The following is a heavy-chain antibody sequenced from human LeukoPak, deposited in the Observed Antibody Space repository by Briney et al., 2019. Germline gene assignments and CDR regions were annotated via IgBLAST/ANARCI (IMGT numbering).Heavy chain of an antibody. Sequence: PGGSLRLSCAASGFTFSDYYMSWIRQAPGKGLEWVSYISSSGSTIYYADSVKGRFTISRDNAKNSLYLQMNSVRAEDTAVYYCARDGTNWNYFGWFDPWGQGTLVTVSS. CDR2: ISSSGSTI. J-gene: IGHJ5*02. CDR3: ARDGTNWNYFGWFDP. V-gene: IGHV3-11*01. D-gene: IGHD1-7*01. CDR1: GFTFSDYY.